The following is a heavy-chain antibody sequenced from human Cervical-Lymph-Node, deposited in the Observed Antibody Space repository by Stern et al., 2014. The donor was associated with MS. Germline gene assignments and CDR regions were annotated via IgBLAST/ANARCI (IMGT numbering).Heavy chain of an antibody. Sequence: VQLVESGAEVKKPGSSGKVSCKASGGTFSSYEITWVRQAPGQGLEWMGGIIPSFDTPTYAQKFQDRVTISADESTKTAYLELNGLKSDDTAIYFCARAYTYYSNSAGYWGQGTLVTVSS. CDR1: GGTFSSYE. CDR2: IIPSFDTP. D-gene: IGHD3-10*01. V-gene: IGHV1-69*01. J-gene: IGHJ4*02. CDR3: ARAYTYYSNSAGY.